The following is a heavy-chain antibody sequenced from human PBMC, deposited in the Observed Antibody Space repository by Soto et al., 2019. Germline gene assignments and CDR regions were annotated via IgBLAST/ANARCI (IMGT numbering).Heavy chain of an antibody. CDR2: ISSSGSHI. J-gene: IGHJ4*02. CDR3: ARGGRTYYFDY. V-gene: IGHV3-21*01. CDR1: GFTFSSYS. Sequence: EGSLRLSCAASGFTFSSYSMNWVRQAPGKGLEWVSSISSSGSHIYYADSVKGRFTISRDNAKNSLYLQMNSLRAEDTAVYYCARGGRTYYFDYWGQGTLVTVSS.